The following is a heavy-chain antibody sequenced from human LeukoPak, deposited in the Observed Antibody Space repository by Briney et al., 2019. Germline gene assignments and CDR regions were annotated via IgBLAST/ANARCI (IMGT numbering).Heavy chain of an antibody. D-gene: IGHD4/OR15-4a*01. J-gene: IGHJ4*02. CDR1: GYTFTGYY. Sequence: GASVKVSRKASGYTFTGYYVHWVRQAPGQGLEWMGWINPNSGGTNYAQKFQGRVTMTRDTSISTAYMELSRLRSDDTAVYYCVQSANYYYFDYWGQGTLVTVSS. CDR2: INPNSGGT. CDR3: VQSANYYYFDY. V-gene: IGHV1-2*02.